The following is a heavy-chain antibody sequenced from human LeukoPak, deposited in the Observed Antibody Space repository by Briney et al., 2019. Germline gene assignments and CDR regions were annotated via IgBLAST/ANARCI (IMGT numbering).Heavy chain of an antibody. V-gene: IGHV3-23*01. CDR2: FGGSGSDT. D-gene: IGHD3-10*01. CDR1: GFSFSGNA. CDR3: ARVASGSCYNGLLDY. Sequence: GGSLRLSCAASGFSFSGNAMAWVRQAPGKGLEWVSGFGGSGSDTYYADSVKGRFTISRDNAKNAVYLQMHSLRAEDTSVYYCARVASGSCYNGLLDYWGQGTLVTVSS. J-gene: IGHJ4*02.